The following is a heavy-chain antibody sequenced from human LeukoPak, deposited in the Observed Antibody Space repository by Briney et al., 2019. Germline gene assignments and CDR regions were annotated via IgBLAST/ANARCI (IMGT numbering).Heavy chain of an antibody. V-gene: IGHV4-30-2*01. Sequence: SETLSLTCTVSGGSISSGGYYWSWIRQPPGKGLEWIGYIYHSGSTYYNPSLKSRVTISVDRSKNQFSLKLSSVTAADTAVYYCARGKSPDLFDYWGQGTLVTVSS. CDR3: ARGKSPDLFDY. CDR1: GGSISSGGYY. J-gene: IGHJ4*02. CDR2: IYHSGST.